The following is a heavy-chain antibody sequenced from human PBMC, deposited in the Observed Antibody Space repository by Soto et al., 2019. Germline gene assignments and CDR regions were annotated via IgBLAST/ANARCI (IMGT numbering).Heavy chain of an antibody. D-gene: IGHD2-15*01. CDR1: GFTFSNAW. CDR3: TTGDCSGGSCYSYYYYYMDV. CDR2: IKSKTDGGTT. V-gene: IGHV3-15*01. Sequence: EVQLVESGGGLVKPGGSLRLSCAASGFTFSNAWMSWVRQAPGKGLEWVGRIKSKTDGGTTDYAAPVKGRFTISRDDSKNTLYLQMNSLKTEDTAVYYCTTGDCSGGSCYSYYYYYMDVWGKGTTVPVSS. J-gene: IGHJ6*03.